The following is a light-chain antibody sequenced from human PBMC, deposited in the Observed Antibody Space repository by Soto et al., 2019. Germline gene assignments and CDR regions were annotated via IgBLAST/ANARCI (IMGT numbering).Light chain of an antibody. V-gene: IGKV3-11*01. CDR1: QSVSSF. CDR2: DAS. Sequence: EIVLKQSPATLCLSPGERATLSCRASQSVSSFLAWYQQKPGQAPRLLIYDASNRATGIPARFSGSGSGTDFTLTISSLEPEDFALYYCQQRSSWPRTFGQGTKVDIK. J-gene: IGKJ1*01. CDR3: QQRSSWPRT.